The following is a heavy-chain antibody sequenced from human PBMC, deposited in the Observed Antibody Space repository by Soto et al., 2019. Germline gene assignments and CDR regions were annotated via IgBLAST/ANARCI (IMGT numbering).Heavy chain of an antibody. CDR2: INHSGST. CDR1: GGSFSGYY. Sequence: QVQLQQWGAGLLKPSETLSLTCAVYGGSFSGYYWSWIRQPPGKGLEWIGEINHSGSTNYNPSLKSRVTISVDTSKNQFSLKLSSVTAADTAVYYCARNRYDFWTGEEDYYYSGMDVWGQGTTVTVSS. D-gene: IGHD3-3*01. V-gene: IGHV4-34*01. CDR3: ARNRYDFWTGEEDYYYSGMDV. J-gene: IGHJ6*02.